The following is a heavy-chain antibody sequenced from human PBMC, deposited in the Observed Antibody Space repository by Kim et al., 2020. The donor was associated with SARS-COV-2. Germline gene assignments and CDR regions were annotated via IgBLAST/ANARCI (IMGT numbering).Heavy chain of an antibody. CDR3: AGVDASDAFDI. J-gene: IGHJ3*02. Sequence: AQKCQGRVTVNTDKSTNTAYMELRSLRSADTAVYYCAGVDASDAFDIWGQGTVVTVSS. V-gene: IGHV1-18*01.